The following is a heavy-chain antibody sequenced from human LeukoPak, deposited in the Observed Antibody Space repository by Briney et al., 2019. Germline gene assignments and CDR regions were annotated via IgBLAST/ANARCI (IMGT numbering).Heavy chain of an antibody. D-gene: IGHD2-21*02. J-gene: IGHJ3*02. Sequence: GGSLRLSCATSGFTFDSYWMGWVRQAPGKGLEWVANIKEDGSEKYYVDSVKGRFTISRDNAKNSVYLQMNSLRAEDTAVYYCARDGCGGDCYLGAFDIWGQGTMVIVSS. V-gene: IGHV3-7*05. CDR3: ARDGCGGDCYLGAFDI. CDR1: GFTFDSYW. CDR2: IKEDGSEK.